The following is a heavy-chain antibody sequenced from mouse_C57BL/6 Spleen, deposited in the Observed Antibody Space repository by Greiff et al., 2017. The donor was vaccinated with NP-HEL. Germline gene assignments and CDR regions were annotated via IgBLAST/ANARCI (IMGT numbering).Heavy chain of an antibody. Sequence: VKLMESGPGLVAPSQSLSITCTVSGFSLTSYGVHWVRQPPGKGLEWLVVIWSDGSTTYNSALKSRLSISKDNSKSQVFLKMNSLQTDDTAMYYCARQGAYYSNSYAMDYWGQGTSVTVSS. CDR3: ARQGAYYSNSYAMDY. D-gene: IGHD2-5*01. CDR1: GFSLTSYG. CDR2: IWSDGST. J-gene: IGHJ4*01. V-gene: IGHV2-6-1*01.